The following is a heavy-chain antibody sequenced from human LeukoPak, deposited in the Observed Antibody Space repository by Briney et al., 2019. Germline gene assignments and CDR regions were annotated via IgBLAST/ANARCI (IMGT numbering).Heavy chain of an antibody. CDR1: GGTFSSYA. J-gene: IGHJ4*02. CDR2: IIPIFGTA. D-gene: IGHD3-22*01. CDR3: ATRLDSSGYYYFDY. Sequence: VASVKVSCKASGGTFSSYAISWVRQAPGQGLEWMGGIIPIFGTANYAQKFQGRVTITADESTSTAYMELSSLRSEDTAVYYCATRLDSSGYYYFDYWGQGTLVTVSS. V-gene: IGHV1-69*13.